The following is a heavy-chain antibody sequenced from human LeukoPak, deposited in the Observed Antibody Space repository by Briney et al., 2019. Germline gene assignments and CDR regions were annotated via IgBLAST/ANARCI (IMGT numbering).Heavy chain of an antibody. CDR2: ISGSGGST. Sequence: TGGSLRLSCAASGFTFSSYGMSWVRQAPGKGLEWVSAISGSGGSTYYADSVKGRFTISRDNSKNTLYLQMNSLRAEDTAIYYCAKSVVNSGTYIPFDSWGQGTLVTVSS. D-gene: IGHD1-26*01. J-gene: IGHJ4*02. V-gene: IGHV3-23*01. CDR3: AKSVVNSGTYIPFDS. CDR1: GFTFSSYG.